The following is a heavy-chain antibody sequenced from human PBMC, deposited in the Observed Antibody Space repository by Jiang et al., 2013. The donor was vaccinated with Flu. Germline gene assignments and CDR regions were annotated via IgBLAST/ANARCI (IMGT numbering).Heavy chain of an antibody. CDR3: ARHGGSTLGRLSPFDI. Sequence: LEWMGIIYPGDSDTRYSPSFQGQVTISADKSISTAYLQWSSLKASDTAMYYCARHGGSTLGRLSPFDIWGQGTMVTVSS. V-gene: IGHV5-51*01. D-gene: IGHD2/OR15-2a*01. J-gene: IGHJ3*02. CDR2: IYPGDSDT.